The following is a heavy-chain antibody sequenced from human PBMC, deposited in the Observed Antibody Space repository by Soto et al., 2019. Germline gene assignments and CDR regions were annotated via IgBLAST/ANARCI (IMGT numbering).Heavy chain of an antibody. Sequence: GGSLRLSCAASGFTFSSYAMHWVRQAPGKGLEWVAVISYDGSNKHYADSVKGRFTISRDNSKNTLYLQMNSLRAEDTAVYYCERVEGPYDRSGYYFYWGQGTLVTVSS. D-gene: IGHD3-22*01. J-gene: IGHJ4*02. V-gene: IGHV3-30-3*01. CDR2: ISYDGSNK. CDR3: ERVEGPYDRSGYYFY. CDR1: GFTFSSYA.